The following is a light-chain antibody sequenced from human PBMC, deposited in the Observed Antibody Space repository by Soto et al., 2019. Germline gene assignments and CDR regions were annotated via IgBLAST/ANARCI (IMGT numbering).Light chain of an antibody. Sequence: EIVMTQSPATLSVSPGERATLPCRASQSVSSNLAWYQQKPGQAPRLLIYGASTRATGIPARFSGSGSGTEFTLTISSLQSEDFAVYYCQQYNNWPSLFGPGTKVDIK. CDR2: GAS. J-gene: IGKJ3*01. CDR3: QQYNNWPSL. CDR1: QSVSSN. V-gene: IGKV3-15*01.